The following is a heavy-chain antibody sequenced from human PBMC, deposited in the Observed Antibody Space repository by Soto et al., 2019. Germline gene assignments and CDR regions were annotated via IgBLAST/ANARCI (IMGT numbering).Heavy chain of an antibody. V-gene: IGHV3-11*01. Sequence: GGSLRLSCAASGFTFSDYYMSWIRQAPGKGLEWVSYISSSGSTIYYADSVKGRFTISRDNAKNSLYLQMNSLRAEDTAVHYCARLTIAARPTEYFQHWGQGTLVTVSS. J-gene: IGHJ1*01. CDR1: GFTFSDYY. CDR2: ISSSGSTI. CDR3: ARLTIAARPTEYFQH. D-gene: IGHD6-6*01.